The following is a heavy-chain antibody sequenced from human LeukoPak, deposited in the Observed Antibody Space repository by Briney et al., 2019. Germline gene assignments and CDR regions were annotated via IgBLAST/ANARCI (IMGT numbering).Heavy chain of an antibody. CDR3: ARSYYYGSGSYDYYYGMDV. CDR2: ISSSGSTI. Sequence: GGSLRLSCAASGFTFSDYYMSWIRQAPGKGLEWVSYISSSGSTIYYADSVKGRFTISRDNAKNSLYLQMNSLRAEDTVVYYCARSYYYGSGSYDYYYGMDVWGQGTTVTVSS. J-gene: IGHJ6*02. V-gene: IGHV3-11*01. CDR1: GFTFSDYY. D-gene: IGHD3-10*01.